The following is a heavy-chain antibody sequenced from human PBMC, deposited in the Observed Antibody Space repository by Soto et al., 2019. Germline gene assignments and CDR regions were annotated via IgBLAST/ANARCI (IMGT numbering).Heavy chain of an antibody. CDR3: ARCPYYYDSSSYSSHNWFDP. J-gene: IGHJ5*02. V-gene: IGHV1-18*01. D-gene: IGHD3-22*01. CDR2: ISAYNGNT. CDR1: GYTFTSYG. Sequence: ASVKVSCKASGYTFTSYGISWVRQAPGQGLEWMGWISAYNGNTNYAQKLQGRVTMTTDTSTSTAYMELRSLRSDDTAVYYCARCPYYYDSSSYSSHNWFDPWGQGTLVTVSS.